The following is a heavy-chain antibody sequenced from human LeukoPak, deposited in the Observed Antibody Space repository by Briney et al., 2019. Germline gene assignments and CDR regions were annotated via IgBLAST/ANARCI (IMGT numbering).Heavy chain of an antibody. D-gene: IGHD3-9*01. Sequence: GRSLRLSCAASGFTFSSYAMSGLRRAPGKGLAWVSAISGSGGSTYYADFVKGRFTISRDNSKNTLYLQMNSLRAEDTAVYYCAKGGYDILTGYTPLFTTLGQGTLVTVSS. CDR1: GFTFSSYA. CDR2: ISGSGGST. J-gene: IGHJ5*02. V-gene: IGHV3-23*01. CDR3: AKGGYDILTGYTPLFTT.